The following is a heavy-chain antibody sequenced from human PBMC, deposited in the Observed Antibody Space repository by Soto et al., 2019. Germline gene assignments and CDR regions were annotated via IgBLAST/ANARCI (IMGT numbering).Heavy chain of an antibody. D-gene: IGHD2-2*02. Sequence: GGSLRLSCASSGFTFSSYAMSWVRQAPGKGLEWVSAISGSGGSTYYADSVKGRLTISRDNSKNTLYLQMNSLRAEDTAVYYCAKDPVVPAAISYYYYYGMDVWGQGTTVTVSS. CDR1: GFTFSSYA. V-gene: IGHV3-23*01. J-gene: IGHJ6*02. CDR3: AKDPVVPAAISYYYYYGMDV. CDR2: ISGSGGST.